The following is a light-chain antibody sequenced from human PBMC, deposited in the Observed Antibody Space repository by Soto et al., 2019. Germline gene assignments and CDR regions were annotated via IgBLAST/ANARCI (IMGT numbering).Light chain of an antibody. CDR2: EGT. J-gene: IGLJ1*01. Sequence: QSVLTQPASVSGSPGQSIAISCTGTSSDVGTYNLVSWYQQHPGKAPKLMIYEGTKRPLGVSNRFSGSKSGNTASLTISGLQAEDEGDYYGCSYAGISDPFVFGTGTKVTVL. CDR3: CSYAGISDPFV. V-gene: IGLV2-23*01. CDR1: SSDVGTYNL.